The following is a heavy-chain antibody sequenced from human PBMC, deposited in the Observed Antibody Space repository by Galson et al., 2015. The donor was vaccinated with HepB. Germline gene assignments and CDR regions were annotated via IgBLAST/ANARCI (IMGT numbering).Heavy chain of an antibody. D-gene: IGHD2-2*03. CDR2: ISSDGNKK. Sequence: SLRLSCAASGFTFSKFGMHWVRQAPGKGLEWMTVISSDGNKKYYGDSVRGRFTISRDNSKNTLYLRMNSLRVEDTAVYYCARGLSIGYCTGTGCYAGYGMGVWGQGTSVTVSS. CDR1: GFTFSKFG. V-gene: IGHV3-30*03. CDR3: ARGLSIGYCTGTGCYAGYGMGV. J-gene: IGHJ6*02.